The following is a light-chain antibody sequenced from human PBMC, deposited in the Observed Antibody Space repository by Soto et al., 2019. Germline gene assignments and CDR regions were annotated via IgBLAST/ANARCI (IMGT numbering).Light chain of an antibody. V-gene: IGKV3-20*01. J-gene: IGKJ5*01. Sequence: EIVLTQSPGTLSLCPGERATLSCRASQSVSSSYLAWYQLKPGQAPRLLIYGASSRATGIPDRFSGSGSGTDFTLTISRLEPEDFAVYYCQQYGSSLSITFGQGTRLEI. CDR1: QSVSSSY. CDR2: GAS. CDR3: QQYGSSLSIT.